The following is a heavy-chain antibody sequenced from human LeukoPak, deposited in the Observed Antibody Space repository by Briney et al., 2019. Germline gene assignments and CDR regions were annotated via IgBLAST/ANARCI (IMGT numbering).Heavy chain of an antibody. CDR2: INSDGSDT. D-gene: IGHD1-26*01. CDR1: GFSVTNNY. J-gene: IGHJ4*02. CDR3: ASWREWEPQLDY. Sequence: PGGSLRLSCAVSGFSVTNNYMSWVRQAPGKGLVWVSRINSDGSDTSYADSVKGRFTISRDNAKNTLYLQMNSLRAEDTAVYYCASWREWEPQLDYWGQGTLVTVSS. V-gene: IGHV3-74*01.